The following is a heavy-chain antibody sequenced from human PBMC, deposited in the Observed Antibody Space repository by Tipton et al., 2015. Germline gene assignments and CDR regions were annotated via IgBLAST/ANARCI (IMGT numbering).Heavy chain of an antibody. D-gene: IGHD3-9*01. CDR2: ISHSGST. Sequence: TLSLTCDVFGGSISSRNWWSWVRQPPGKGLEWIGTISHSGSTYYNPSLKSRVTISADTSRNQFSLRLSSVTAADTAVYYCACQDYDSLTRDYQTVDYWGQGTLVTVSS. CDR1: GGSISSRNW. CDR3: ACQDYDSLTRDYQTVDY. J-gene: IGHJ4*02. V-gene: IGHV4-4*02.